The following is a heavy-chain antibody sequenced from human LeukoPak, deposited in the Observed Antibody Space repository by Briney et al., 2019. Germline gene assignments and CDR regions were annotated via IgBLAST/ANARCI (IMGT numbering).Heavy chain of an antibody. Sequence: PGGSLRLSCAASGFTFSSYGMHWVRQAPGKGLEWVAVIWYDGSNKYYADSVQGRFTISRDNSKNTLYLQMKSLRAEDTAVYYCAKDLNQYYDFWSGYYGNAFDIWGQGTMVTVSS. J-gene: IGHJ3*02. CDR1: GFTFSSYG. V-gene: IGHV3-33*06. CDR2: IWYDGSNK. D-gene: IGHD3-3*01. CDR3: AKDLNQYYDFWSGYYGNAFDI.